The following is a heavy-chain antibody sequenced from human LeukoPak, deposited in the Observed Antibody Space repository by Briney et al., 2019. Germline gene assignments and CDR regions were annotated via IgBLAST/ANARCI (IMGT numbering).Heavy chain of an antibody. CDR2: IYYSGST. CDR3: AGANYDSSGVH. Sequence: SETLSLTCTVSGGSISSYYWSWIRQPPGKGLEWIGYIYYSGSTNYNPSLKSRVTISVDKSKNQFSLKLSSVTAADTAVYYCAGANYDSSGVHWGQGTLVTVSS. J-gene: IGHJ4*02. CDR1: GGSISSYY. V-gene: IGHV4-59*01. D-gene: IGHD3-22*01.